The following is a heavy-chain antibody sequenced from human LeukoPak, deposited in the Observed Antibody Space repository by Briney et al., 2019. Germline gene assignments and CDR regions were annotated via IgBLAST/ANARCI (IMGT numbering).Heavy chain of an antibody. J-gene: IGHJ4*02. D-gene: IGHD5-24*01. CDR2: INSEDASST. V-gene: IGHV3-74*01. CDR3: VRDGYSYVPFHY. Sequence: GGSLRLSCAASGFTFSSYWMHWVRQAPGKGLMWVSRINSEDASSTGYADSVKGRFTISRDNAKNTLYLQMNSLRAEDTAVYYCVRDGYSYVPFHYWGQGTLVTVSS. CDR1: GFTFSSYW.